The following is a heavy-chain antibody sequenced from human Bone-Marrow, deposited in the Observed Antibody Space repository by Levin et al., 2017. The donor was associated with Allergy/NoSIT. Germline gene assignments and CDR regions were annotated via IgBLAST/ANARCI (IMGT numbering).Heavy chain of an antibody. Sequence: LSLTCAASGFTFNNYWMSWVRQAPGKGLEWVADIKQDGSEKYYVDSVKGRFTISRDNAKNSLFLQMNSLRAEDTAVYYCARDPTVTDYWGQGTLVTVSS. V-gene: IGHV3-7*01. CDR1: GFTFNNYW. D-gene: IGHD4-17*01. CDR2: IKQDGSEK. J-gene: IGHJ4*02. CDR3: ARDPTVTDY.